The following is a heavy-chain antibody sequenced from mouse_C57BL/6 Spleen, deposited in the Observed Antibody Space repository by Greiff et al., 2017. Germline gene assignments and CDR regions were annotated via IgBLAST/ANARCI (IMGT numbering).Heavy chain of an antibody. CDR2: IYPRSGNT. J-gene: IGHJ2*01. CDR1: GYTFTSYG. V-gene: IGHV1-81*01. CDR3: ARWRITTVVATDFDY. Sequence: VKLMESGAELARPGASVKLSCKASGYTFTSYGISWVKQRTGQGLEWIGEIYPRSGNTYYNEKFKGKATLTADKSSSTAYMELRSLTSEDSAVYFCARWRITTVVATDFDYWGQGTTLTVSS. D-gene: IGHD1-1*01.